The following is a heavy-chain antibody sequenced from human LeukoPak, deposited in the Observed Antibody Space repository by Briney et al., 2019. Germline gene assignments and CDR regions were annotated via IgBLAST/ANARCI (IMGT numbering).Heavy chain of an antibody. CDR3: ARSLKVSAALDVFDI. CDR2: ISRSGGSI. D-gene: IGHD2-2*01. CDR1: EFTFSSHS. Sequence: GGSLRLSCAASEFTFSSHSMNWVRQAPGKGLEWVSSISRSGGSIYYADSLKGRFTISRDNAKNSLYLQMNSLRAEVTAVYFCARSLKVSAALDVFDIWGQGTMVTVSS. V-gene: IGHV3-21*01. J-gene: IGHJ3*02.